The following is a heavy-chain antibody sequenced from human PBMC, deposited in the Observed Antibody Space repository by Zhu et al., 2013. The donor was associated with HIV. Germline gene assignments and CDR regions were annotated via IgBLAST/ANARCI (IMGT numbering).Heavy chain of an antibody. CDR1: GVTFSSYA. V-gene: IGHV1-69*06. CDR2: IIPLFGTA. Sequence: QVQLVQSGAEVKKPGSSVKVSCKASGVTFSSYAINWVRQAPGQGLEWMGGIIPLFGTANYAQKFQGRVTMAEDTSTDTAYMDLTRLRSVDTAVYYCAAYALMSGSGYFEYWAREPWSPSPQ. CDR3: AAYALMSGSGYFEY. J-gene: IGHJ4*02. D-gene: IGHD2-15*01.